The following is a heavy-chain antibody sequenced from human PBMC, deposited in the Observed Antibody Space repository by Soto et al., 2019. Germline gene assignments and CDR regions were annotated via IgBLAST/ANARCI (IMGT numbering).Heavy chain of an antibody. CDR1: GGSFSGFY. Sequence: PSETPSLTCAVHGGSFSGFYWTWIRQPPGKGLEWIGEINHSGSSNYNPPLKSRVTMSLDTSRNQFSLSLNSVTAADTAVYYCARMAGPWYFDLWGRRPLVTVSS. CDR2: INHSGSS. J-gene: IGHJ2*01. V-gene: IGHV4-34*01. CDR3: ARMAGPWYFDL.